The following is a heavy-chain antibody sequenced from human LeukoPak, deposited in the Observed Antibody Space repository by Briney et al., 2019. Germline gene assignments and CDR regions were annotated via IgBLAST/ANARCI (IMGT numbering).Heavy chain of an antibody. J-gene: IGHJ5*02. Sequence: SETLSLTCTVSGGSISTSSYYWGWIRQPPGKGLEWIGSINYSGNTYYNPSLKSRATISVDMSKNQFSLKLSSVTAADTAVYYCARLGRYYYGSGSSNWFDPWGQGTLVTVSS. D-gene: IGHD3-10*01. CDR1: GGSISTSSYY. V-gene: IGHV4-39*01. CDR2: INYSGNT. CDR3: ARLGRYYYGSGSSNWFDP.